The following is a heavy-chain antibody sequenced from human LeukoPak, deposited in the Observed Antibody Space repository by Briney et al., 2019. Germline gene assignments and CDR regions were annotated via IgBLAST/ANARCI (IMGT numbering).Heavy chain of an antibody. V-gene: IGHV1-18*01. CDR3: ARGGVTTVTTRANYYYYMDV. D-gene: IGHD4-17*01. J-gene: IGHJ6*03. Sequence: ASVIVSCKASGYTFRQYSISWVRQAPGKGLEWMGWVSPSHTTRVYAQQFQGRVTMTADTNTNTVSMELRSLRSDDTAVYYCARGGVTTVTTRANYYYYMDVWGKGTTVTASS. CDR2: VSPSHTTR. CDR1: GYTFRQYS.